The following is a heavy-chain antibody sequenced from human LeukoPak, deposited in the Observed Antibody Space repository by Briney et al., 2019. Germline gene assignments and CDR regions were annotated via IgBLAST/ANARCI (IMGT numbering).Heavy chain of an antibody. J-gene: IGHJ4*02. CDR1: GGTFSSYA. Sequence: SVKVSCKASGGTFSSYAISWVRQAPGQGLEWMGRIIPILGIANYAQKFQGRGTITADKSTSTAYMELSSLRSEDTAVYYCARAAMVRGVTLDYWGQGTLVTVSS. CDR3: ARAAMVRGVTLDY. CDR2: IIPILGIA. V-gene: IGHV1-69*04. D-gene: IGHD3-10*01.